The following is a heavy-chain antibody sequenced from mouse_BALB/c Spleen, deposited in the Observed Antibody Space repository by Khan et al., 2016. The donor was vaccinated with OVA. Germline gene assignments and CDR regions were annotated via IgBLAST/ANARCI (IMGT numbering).Heavy chain of an antibody. V-gene: IGHV5-9*03. CDR2: ISSGGGNT. J-gene: IGHJ3*01. CDR1: GFTFSSFT. D-gene: IGHD1-1*02. Sequence: EVELVESGGGLVKPGGSLKLSCAASGFTFSSFTMSWVRQTPEKRLEWVASISSGGGNTYYPDSVKGRFTISGDNAKNNLYLQMSSLRSEDTALYYCASSNYAPFAYWGPGTLVPVSA. CDR3: ASSNYAPFAY.